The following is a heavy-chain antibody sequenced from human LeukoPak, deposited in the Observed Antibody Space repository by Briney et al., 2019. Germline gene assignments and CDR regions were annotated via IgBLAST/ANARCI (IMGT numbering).Heavy chain of an antibody. CDR3: ARSPNWNYNYYYYMDV. J-gene: IGHJ6*03. D-gene: IGHD1-20*01. V-gene: IGHV1-69*05. CDR1: GGTFSSYA. CDR2: IIPIFGTA. Sequence: ASVKVSCKASGGTFSSYAISWVRQAPGQGLEWMGGIIPIFGTANYAQKFQGRVTITTDESTSTAYMELSSLRSEDTAVYYCARSPNWNYNYYYYMDVWGKGTTVTVSS.